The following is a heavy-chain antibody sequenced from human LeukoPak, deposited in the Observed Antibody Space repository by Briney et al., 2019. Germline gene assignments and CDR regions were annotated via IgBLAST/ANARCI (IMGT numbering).Heavy chain of an antibody. CDR3: ARETRGSLVIDY. CDR1: GYTFTSYA. Sequence: ASVKVSCKASGYTFTSYAMHWVRQAPGQRLEWMGWISAGNGNTKYSQEFQGRVTITRDTSASTAYMELSSLRSEDMAVYYCARETRGSLVIDYWGQGTLVTVSS. J-gene: IGHJ4*02. V-gene: IGHV1-3*03. CDR2: ISAGNGNT. D-gene: IGHD5-12*01.